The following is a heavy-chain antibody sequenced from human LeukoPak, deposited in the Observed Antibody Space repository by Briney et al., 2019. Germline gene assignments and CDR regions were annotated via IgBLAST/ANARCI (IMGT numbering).Heavy chain of an antibody. V-gene: IGHV3-53*01. Sequence: GGSLSLSCAASGFIVSSNYMSWVRQAPAKGLEWVSVIYSGGSTYYADSVKGRFTISRDNSNNTLYLKMNSLRAEDTAVYYCAISNPSVSASWAWGQGTLVTVSS. CDR2: IYSGGST. D-gene: IGHD3-16*02. CDR3: AISNPSVSASWA. CDR1: GFIVSSNY. J-gene: IGHJ5*02.